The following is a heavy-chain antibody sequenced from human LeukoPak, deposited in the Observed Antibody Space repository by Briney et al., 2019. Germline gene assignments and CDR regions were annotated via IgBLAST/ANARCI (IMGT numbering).Heavy chain of an antibody. Sequence: GASVKVSCKVSGYTLTELSMHWVRQAPGKGLEWMGGFDPEDGKTIYAQKFQGRVTMTEDTSTDTAYMELSSLRSEDTAVYYCATLNSSSLLDYMDVWGKGTTVTVSS. V-gene: IGHV1-24*01. J-gene: IGHJ6*03. CDR1: GYTLTELS. D-gene: IGHD6-13*01. CDR3: ATLNSSSLLDYMDV. CDR2: FDPEDGKT.